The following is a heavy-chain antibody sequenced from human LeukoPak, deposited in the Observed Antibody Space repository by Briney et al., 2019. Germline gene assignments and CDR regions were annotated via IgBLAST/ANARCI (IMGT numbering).Heavy chain of an antibody. J-gene: IGHJ6*03. Sequence: ASVKVSCKASGYTFTSYDINWVRQATGQGLEWMGWMNPKSGNTGYAQKFQGRVTMTRNTSISTAYMELSSLRSEDTAVYYCARGIRGISDDYYDYYMDVWGKGPTVTVSS. CDR2: MNPKSGNT. V-gene: IGHV1-8*01. D-gene: IGHD2/OR15-2a*01. CDR1: GYTFTSYD. CDR3: ARGIRGISDDYYDYYMDV.